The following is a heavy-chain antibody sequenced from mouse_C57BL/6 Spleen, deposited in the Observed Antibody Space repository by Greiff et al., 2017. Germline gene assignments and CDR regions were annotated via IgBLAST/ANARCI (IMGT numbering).Heavy chain of an antibody. Sequence: QVQLQQPGAELVKPGASVSISCTASGFTFTSYWITWVHQTPGQGLEWLGDICPGGGSTNYTEMFKSMATLTVDTSSSTAYMKLSSLTAEDSAVYYWARGEAQVSFDYWGQGTTLTVSS. CDR3: ARGEAQVSFDY. CDR2: ICPGGGST. CDR1: GFTFTSYW. J-gene: IGHJ2*01. D-gene: IGHD3-2*02. V-gene: IGHV1-55*01.